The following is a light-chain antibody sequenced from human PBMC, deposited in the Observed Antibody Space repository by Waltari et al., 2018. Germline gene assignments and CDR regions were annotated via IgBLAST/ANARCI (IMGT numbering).Light chain of an antibody. V-gene: IGKV3-20*01. J-gene: IGKJ1*01. Sequence: SCRASQSVGRSLVWYQLRPGQAPRLLIYGASSRATGIPDRFTGSGSGTDFRLTISRLEPEDFAVYYCQMYVRLPVTFGQGTKVEI. CDR1: QSVGRS. CDR2: GAS. CDR3: QMYVRLPVT.